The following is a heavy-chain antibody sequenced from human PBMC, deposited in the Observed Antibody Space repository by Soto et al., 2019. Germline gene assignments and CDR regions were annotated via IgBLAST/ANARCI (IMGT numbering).Heavy chain of an antibody. CDR1: GYTFTSYA. D-gene: IGHD2-2*01. Sequence: QVQLVQSGAEVKKPGASVKVSCKASGYTFTSYAMHWVRQAPGQRLEWMGWINAGNGNTKYSQKFQGRVTITRETSARTAYMELSSLRSEDTAVYYCASAVVVPAAMAHDAFDIWGQGTMVTVSS. J-gene: IGHJ3*02. V-gene: IGHV1-3*01. CDR3: ASAVVVPAAMAHDAFDI. CDR2: INAGNGNT.